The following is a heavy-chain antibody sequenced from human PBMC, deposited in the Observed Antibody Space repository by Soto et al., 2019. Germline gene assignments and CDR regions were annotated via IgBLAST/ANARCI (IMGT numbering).Heavy chain of an antibody. V-gene: IGHV1-18*04. J-gene: IGHJ4*02. CDR3: ARFKNTIFGVVNDPDY. CDR1: GYTFTSYG. CDR2: ISAYNGNT. D-gene: IGHD3-3*01. Sequence: SVKVSCKASGYTFTSYGISWVRQAPVQGLEWMGWISAYNGNTNYAQKLQGRVTMTTDTSTSTAYMELRSLRSDDTAVYYCARFKNTIFGVVNDPDYWGQGTLVTVYS.